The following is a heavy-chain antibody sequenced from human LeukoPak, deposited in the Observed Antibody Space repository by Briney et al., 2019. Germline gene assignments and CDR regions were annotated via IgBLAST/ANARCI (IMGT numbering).Heavy chain of an antibody. V-gene: IGHV3-11*01. CDR1: GFTFRNST. J-gene: IGHJ4*02. CDR2: ISSSGSTI. CDR3: ARDPDGNFDY. Sequence: GGSLRPSCAPPGFTFRNSTMSWIRQAPGKGLKWVSYISSSGSTIYYADSVKGRFTISRDNAKNSLYLQMNSLRAEDTAVYYCARDPDGNFDYWGQGTLVTVSS.